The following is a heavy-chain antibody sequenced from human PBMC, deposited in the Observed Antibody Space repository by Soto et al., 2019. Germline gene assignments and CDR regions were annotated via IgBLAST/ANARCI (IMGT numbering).Heavy chain of an antibody. J-gene: IGHJ4*02. D-gene: IGHD3-22*01. Sequence: ASVKVSCKASGYTFTGYYMHWVRQAPGQGLEWMGWINPNSGGTNYAQKFQGWVTMTRDTSISTAYMELSRLRSDDTAVYHCARGPYYYDSSGYYAGFDYWGQG. CDR1: GYTFTGYY. CDR3: ARGPYYYDSSGYYAGFDY. CDR2: INPNSGGT. V-gene: IGHV1-2*04.